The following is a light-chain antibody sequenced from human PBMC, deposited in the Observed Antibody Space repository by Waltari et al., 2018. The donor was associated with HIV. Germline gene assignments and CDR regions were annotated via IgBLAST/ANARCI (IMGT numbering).Light chain of an antibody. J-gene: IGLJ2*01. CDR1: NIGTTR. CDR3: QVWDSSSAHVV. CDR2: DDS. V-gene: IGLV3-21*02. Sequence: SSVLTQPPSVSVAPGQTPRITCGGNNIGTTRVHWYQQKPVQAPVLVGYDDSDRPSGIPERFSGSNSGNTATLTINRVEAGDEADYYCQVWDSSSAHVVFGGGTKLTVL.